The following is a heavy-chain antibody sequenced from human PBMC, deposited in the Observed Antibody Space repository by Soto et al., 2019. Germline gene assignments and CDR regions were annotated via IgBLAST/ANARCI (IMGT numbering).Heavy chain of an antibody. V-gene: IGHV1-24*01. CDR1: GYANTELP. CDR2: FDPEDGET. CDR3: ATRGVYYYDSTHWFDP. D-gene: IGHD3-22*01. J-gene: IGHJ5*02. Sequence: ASVNGYRKGSGYANTELPMDWVRQAKGKGLEWMGGFDPEDGETIYAQKFQGRVTMTEDTSTDTAYMELSSLRSEDTAVYYCATRGVYYYDSTHWFDPWGQGTLVTVSS.